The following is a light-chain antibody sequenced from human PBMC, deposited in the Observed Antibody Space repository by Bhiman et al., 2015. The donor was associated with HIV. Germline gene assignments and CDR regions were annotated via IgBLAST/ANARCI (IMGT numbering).Light chain of an antibody. CDR2: DVT. J-gene: IGLJ1*01. Sequence: QSALTQPASVSGSPGQSITISCTGTSSDVGGYNYVSWYQQHPGKAPKLMIYDVTKRPSRISNRFSGSKSDNTASLTISGLQAEDEADYYCSSFTSSITYVFGTGTKVTVL. CDR1: SSDVGGYNY. CDR3: SSFTSSITYV. V-gene: IGLV2-14*01.